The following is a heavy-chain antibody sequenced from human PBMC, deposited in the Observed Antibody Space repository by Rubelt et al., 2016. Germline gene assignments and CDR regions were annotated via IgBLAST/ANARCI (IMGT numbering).Heavy chain of an antibody. V-gene: IGHV3-48*04. CDR2: ISSGSSAI. CDR1: GFTFSSYA. CDR3: ASDIVAATYVFDY. J-gene: IGHJ4*02. Sequence: EVQLLESGGGLVQPGGSLRLSCAASGFTFSSYAMSWVRQAPGKGLEWISYISSGSSAIFYADSVKGRFAVSRDNANNSLYLQMNSLRAEDTAMYYCASDIVAATYVFDYWGQGTLVTVSS. D-gene: IGHD1-26*01.